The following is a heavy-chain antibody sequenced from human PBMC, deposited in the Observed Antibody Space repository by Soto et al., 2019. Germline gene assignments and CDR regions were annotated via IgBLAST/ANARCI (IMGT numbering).Heavy chain of an antibody. D-gene: IGHD3-10*01. J-gene: IGHJ6*03. CDR2: MNPNSGNT. CDR1: GYTFTSYD. V-gene: IGHV1-8*01. CDR3: ARVPGSGSYYAYYYYYMDV. Sequence: ASVKVSCKASGYTFTSYDINWVRQATGQGLEWMGWMNPNSGNTGYAQKFQGRVTMTRNTSISTAYMELSSLRSEDTAVYYCARVPGSGSYYAYYYYYMDVWGKGTTVTVSS.